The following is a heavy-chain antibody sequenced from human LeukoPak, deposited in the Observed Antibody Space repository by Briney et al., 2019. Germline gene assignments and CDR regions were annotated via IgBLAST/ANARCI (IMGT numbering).Heavy chain of an antibody. CDR2: IIPIFGTA. CDR1: GGTFSSYA. CDR3: ARGPRGYYYYGMGV. J-gene: IGHJ6*04. V-gene: IGHV1-69*06. Sequence: SVTVSCKASGGTFSSYAISWVRQAPGQGLEWMGGIIPIFGTANYAQKFQGRVTITADKSTSTAYMELSSLRSEDTAVYYCARGPRGYYYYGMGVWGKGTTVTVSS. D-gene: IGHD3-10*01.